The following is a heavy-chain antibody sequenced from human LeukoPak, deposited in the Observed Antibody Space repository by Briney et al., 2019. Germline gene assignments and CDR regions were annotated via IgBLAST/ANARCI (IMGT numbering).Heavy chain of an antibody. CDR1: GYTFTSYY. CDR2: IIPIFGTA. Sequence: GASVKVSCKASGYTFTSYYMHWVRQAPGQGLEWMGGIIPIFGTANYAPKFQDRVTITTDESTSTAYMELSSLRSEDTAVYYCARGGLELRSLDYWGQGTLVTVSS. V-gene: IGHV1-69*05. J-gene: IGHJ4*02. D-gene: IGHD1-7*01. CDR3: ARGGLELRSLDY.